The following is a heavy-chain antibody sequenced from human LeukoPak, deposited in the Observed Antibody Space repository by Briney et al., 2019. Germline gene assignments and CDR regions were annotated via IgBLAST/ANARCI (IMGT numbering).Heavy chain of an antibody. Sequence: KSGGSLRLSCAASGFTFSSYSMNWVRQAPGKGLEWVSSISSSSSYIYYADSVKGRFTISRDNAKNSLYLQMNSLRAEDTAVYYCARPNYDFWSGTRLDYWGQGTLVTVSS. CDR2: ISSSSSYI. D-gene: IGHD3-3*01. V-gene: IGHV3-21*01. CDR1: GFTFSSYS. CDR3: ARPNYDFWSGTRLDY. J-gene: IGHJ4*02.